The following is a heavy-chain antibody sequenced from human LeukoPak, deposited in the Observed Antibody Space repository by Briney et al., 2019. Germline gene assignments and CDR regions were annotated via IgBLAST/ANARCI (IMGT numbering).Heavy chain of an antibody. J-gene: IGHJ4*02. CDR1: GFTFSSYA. CDR3: AKDPDIAPHDGGSH. V-gene: IGHV3-23*01. CDR2: ISGSGGST. D-gene: IGHD2-15*01. Sequence: GGSLRLSCAASGFTFSSYAMHWVRQAPGMGLEWVSAISGSGGSTYYADSVKGRFTISRDNSKNTLYLQMNSLRAEDTAVYYCAKDPDIAPHDGGSHWGQGTLVTVSS.